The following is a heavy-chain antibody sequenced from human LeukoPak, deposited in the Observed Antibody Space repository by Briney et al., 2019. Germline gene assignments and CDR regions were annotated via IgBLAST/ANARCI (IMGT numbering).Heavy chain of an antibody. CDR3: AKDLGSSWCFDY. D-gene: IGHD6-13*01. J-gene: IGHJ4*02. CDR2: INQAGSGE. Sequence: GALRLSCTSSGFTFSGHYMAWVRQAPGKGLEWVANINQAGSGEYYADSVKGRFTISRDNAKNSLYLQMNSLRVEDTALYYCAKDLGSSWCFDYWGQGTLVTVSS. V-gene: IGHV3-7*03. CDR1: GFTFSGHY.